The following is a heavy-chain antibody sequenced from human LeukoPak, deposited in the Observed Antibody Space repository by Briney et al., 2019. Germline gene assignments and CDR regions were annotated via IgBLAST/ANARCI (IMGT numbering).Heavy chain of an antibody. V-gene: IGHV3-48*04. CDR2: IGGSGAGADAI. Sequence: GGSLRLSCAASGFTFSSYSMNWVRQAPGKGLEWVSYIGGSGAGADAIKYADSVRGRFTISRDNAKNSVSLQMNSLRAEDTAVYYCAYSIGLKGWGQGTPVTVSS. J-gene: IGHJ4*02. CDR1: GFTFSSYS. D-gene: IGHD2-15*01. CDR3: AYSIGLKG.